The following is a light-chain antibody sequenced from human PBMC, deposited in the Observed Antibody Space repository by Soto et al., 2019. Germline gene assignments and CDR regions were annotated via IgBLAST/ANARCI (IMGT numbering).Light chain of an antibody. J-gene: IGKJ2*01. CDR2: GAS. Sequence: EIVLTQSPGTLSLSPGERATLSCRASQSVSSSYLAWYQQKPGQAPRLLIYGASRMSTGIPDGFSGSGSGTDFTLTISRVEPEDFAVYYCQQYGSSPYTFGQSTKLEIK. V-gene: IGKV3-20*01. CDR3: QQYGSSPYT. CDR1: QSVSSSY.